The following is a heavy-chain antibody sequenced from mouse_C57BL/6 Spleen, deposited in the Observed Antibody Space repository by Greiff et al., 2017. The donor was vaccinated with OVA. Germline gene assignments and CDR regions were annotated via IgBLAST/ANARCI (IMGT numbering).Heavy chain of an antibody. J-gene: IGHJ4*01. CDR1: GYTFTDYN. CDR3: ARSDGYSHYYAMDY. CDR2: INPNNGGT. Sequence: EVQLQQSGPELVKPGASVKIPCKASGYTFTDYNMDWVKQSHGKSLEWIGDINPNNGGTIYNQKFKGKATLTVDKSSSTAYMELRSLTSEDTAVYYCARSDGYSHYYAMDYWGQGTSVTVSS. V-gene: IGHV1-18*01. D-gene: IGHD2-3*01.